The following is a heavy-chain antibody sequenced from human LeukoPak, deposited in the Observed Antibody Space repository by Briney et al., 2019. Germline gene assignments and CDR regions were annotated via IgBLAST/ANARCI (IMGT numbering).Heavy chain of an antibody. CDR1: GGSISSYY. Sequence: SETLSLTCTVSGGSISSYYWSWIRQPPGKGLEGIGYIYYSGSTNYNPSLKSRVTISVDTSKNQFSLKLSSVTAADTAVYYCAREIQGWVAFAIAAAGKGGYYYYMDVWGKGTTVTVSS. J-gene: IGHJ6*03. V-gene: IGHV4-59*01. CDR3: AREIQGWVAFAIAAAGKGGYYYYMDV. CDR2: IYYSGST. D-gene: IGHD6-13*01.